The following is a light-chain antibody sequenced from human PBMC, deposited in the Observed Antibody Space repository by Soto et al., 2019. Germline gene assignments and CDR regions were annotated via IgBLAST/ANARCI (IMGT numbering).Light chain of an antibody. CDR3: MQGSHWPFT. V-gene: IGKV2-30*01. Sequence: DIVMTQSPLSLAVTLGQPASISCRSSQSLVNSAGNTFLNWFHQRPGQSPRRLIYKGPNRDSGVPDRFSGSGSGTDFTLKISRVEADDVGVYYCMQGSHWPFTFGQGTKLEIK. CDR1: QSLVNSAGNTF. J-gene: IGKJ2*01. CDR2: KGP.